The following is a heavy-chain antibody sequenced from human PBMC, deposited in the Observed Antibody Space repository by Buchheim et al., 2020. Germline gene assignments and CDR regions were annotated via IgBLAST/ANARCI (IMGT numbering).Heavy chain of an antibody. V-gene: IGHV3-33*06. CDR1: GFTFSSYG. CDR2: IWYDGSNK. J-gene: IGHJ6*02. Sequence: QVQLVESGGGVVQPGRSLRLSCAASGFTFSSYGMHWVRQAPGKGLEWVAVIWYDGSNKYYADSVKGRFTISRDNSKNTLYLQMNSLRAEDTAVYYCAKDRSGSSSWVYYYYGMDVWGQGTT. CDR3: AKDRSGSSSWVYYYYGMDV. D-gene: IGHD6-13*01.